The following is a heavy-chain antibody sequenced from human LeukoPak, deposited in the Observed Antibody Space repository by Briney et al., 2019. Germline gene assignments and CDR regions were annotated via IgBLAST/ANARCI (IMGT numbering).Heavy chain of an antibody. J-gene: IGHJ5*02. CDR2: ISPSGGTI. D-gene: IGHD2-2*01. CDR3: VRVRYCSSTNCHGGWFDP. Sequence: GGSLRLSCAAPGFTFNTYEMNWVRQAPGKGLEWVSYISPSGGTITYADSVKGRFTISRDNAKNSLYLQMNSLGAEDTAVYYCVRVRYCSSTNCHGGWFDPWGQGTLVTVSS. V-gene: IGHV3-48*03. CDR1: GFTFNTYE.